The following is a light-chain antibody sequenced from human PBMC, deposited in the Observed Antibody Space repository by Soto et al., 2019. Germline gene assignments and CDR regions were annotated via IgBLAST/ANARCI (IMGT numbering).Light chain of an antibody. J-gene: IGLJ3*02. Sequence: QSALTQPPSASGSPGQSVTISCTGTSSDVGGYNYVSWYQQHPGKAPRLMIYEVSKRPSGVPDRFSGSKSGNTASLTVSGLQAEGEADYYCSSYAGSNNWVFGGGTKVTVL. CDR3: SSYAGSNNWV. CDR1: SSDVGGYNY. V-gene: IGLV2-8*01. CDR2: EVS.